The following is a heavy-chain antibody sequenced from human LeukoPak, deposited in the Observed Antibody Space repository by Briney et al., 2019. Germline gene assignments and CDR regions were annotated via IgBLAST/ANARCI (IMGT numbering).Heavy chain of an antibody. J-gene: IGHJ4*02. Sequence: SETLSLTCAVSGYSISSGYYWGWIRQPPGKGLEWIGSIYHSGSTYYNPSLKSRVTISVDTSKNQFSLKPSSVTAADTAVYYCAGSSWYEESFDYWGQGTLVTVSS. CDR3: AGSSWYEESFDY. CDR1: GYSISSGYY. CDR2: IYHSGST. D-gene: IGHD6-13*01. V-gene: IGHV4-38-2*01.